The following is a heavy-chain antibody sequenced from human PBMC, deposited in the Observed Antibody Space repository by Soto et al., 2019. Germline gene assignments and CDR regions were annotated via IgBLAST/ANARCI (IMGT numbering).Heavy chain of an antibody. D-gene: IGHD3-3*01. Sequence: SETLSLTCTVSGGSISSYYWSWIRQPPGKGLEWIGYIYYSGSTNYNPSLKSRVTISVDTSKNQFSLKLSSVTAADTAVYYCARQQPDQEWFFFGTNNWFDPWGQRTLVTVSS. J-gene: IGHJ5*02. CDR2: IYYSGST. CDR1: GGSISSYY. V-gene: IGHV4-59*01. CDR3: ARQQPDQEWFFFGTNNWFDP.